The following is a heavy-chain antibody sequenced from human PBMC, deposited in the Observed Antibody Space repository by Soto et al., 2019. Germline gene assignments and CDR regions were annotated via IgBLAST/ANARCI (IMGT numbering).Heavy chain of an antibody. CDR1: GFTFSSYG. Sequence: PVGSLRLSCAASGFTFSSYGMHWVRQAPGKGLEWVAVIWYDGSNKYYADSVKGRFTISRDNSKNTLYLQMNSLRAEDTAVYYCARPKSLDEPIGMDVWGQGTTVTVSS. CDR2: IWYDGSNK. V-gene: IGHV3-33*01. CDR3: ARPKSLDEPIGMDV. J-gene: IGHJ6*02.